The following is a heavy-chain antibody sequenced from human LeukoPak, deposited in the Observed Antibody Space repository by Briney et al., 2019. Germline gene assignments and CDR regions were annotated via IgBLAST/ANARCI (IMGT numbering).Heavy chain of an antibody. V-gene: IGHV4-34*01. Sequence: SSETLSLTCAVYGGSFSGYYWSWIRQPPGKGLEWIGEINHSGSTNYNPSLKSRVTISVDTSKKQFSLKLSSVTAADTAVYYCARGTYYYDSSGYFHRNNWFDPWGQGTLVTVSS. J-gene: IGHJ5*02. CDR3: ARGTYYYDSSGYFHRNNWFDP. CDR2: INHSGST. D-gene: IGHD3-22*01. CDR1: GGSFSGYY.